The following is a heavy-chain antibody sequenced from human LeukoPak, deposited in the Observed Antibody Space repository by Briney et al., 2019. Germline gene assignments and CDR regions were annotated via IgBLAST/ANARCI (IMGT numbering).Heavy chain of an antibody. D-gene: IGHD4-23*01. J-gene: IGHJ4*02. V-gene: IGHV3-30*07. CDR1: GFTFSNYA. CDR2: ISFDATKE. Sequence: GGSLRLSCAASGFTFSNYAMHWVRQAPGKGLEWVAVISFDATKEYFGKSVKGRFTISRDNSKNTLYLQMNSLRAEDTAVYYCAKDNSYGGNDYWGQGTLVTVSS. CDR3: AKDNSYGGNDY.